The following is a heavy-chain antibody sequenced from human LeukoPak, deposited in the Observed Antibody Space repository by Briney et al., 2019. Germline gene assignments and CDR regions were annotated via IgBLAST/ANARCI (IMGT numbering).Heavy chain of an antibody. CDR2: IRQDGSEK. V-gene: IGHV3-7*01. D-gene: IGHD6-13*01. Sequence: GGSLRLSCEVSGFTFSDYWMNWVRQAPGKGPEWVASIRQDGSEKTYVDSVKGRFTISRDNTKNSLSLQLNGLRAEDTAVYYCARDGTAAGLYLDLWGQGTLVTVSS. CDR1: GFTFSDYW. J-gene: IGHJ4*01. CDR3: ARDGTAAGLYLDL.